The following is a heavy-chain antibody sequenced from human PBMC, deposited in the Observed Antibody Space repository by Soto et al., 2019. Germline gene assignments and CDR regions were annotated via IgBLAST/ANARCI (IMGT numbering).Heavy chain of an antibody. CDR2: ISNDGAFA. CDR1: GFTFSDYW. Sequence: EVRLVESRGGLVQPGGSLRLSCAASGFTFSDYWMHWVRQAPETGLVWVSGISNDGAFAAYADSVKGRFTISRDNAQNMMYLQMNSLRAEDTALYYCARDRPHNWFDPWGQGILVTVSS. J-gene: IGHJ5*02. V-gene: IGHV3-74*03. CDR3: ARDRPHNWFDP.